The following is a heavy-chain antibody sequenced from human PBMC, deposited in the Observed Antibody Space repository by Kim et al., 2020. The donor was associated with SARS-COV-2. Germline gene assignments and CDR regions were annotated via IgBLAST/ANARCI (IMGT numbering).Heavy chain of an antibody. CDR2: ISYDGGNK. J-gene: IGHJ4*01. V-gene: IGHV3-30-3*01. CDR1: GFTGFTFSAYA. D-gene: IGHD6-13*01. Sequence: GGSLRLSCAASGFTGFTFSAYAMHWVRQAPGEGLECVTLISYDGGNKYYADSVRDRFTISRDNSKNTVYLQMNSRITADTAVYYGARLRSYSSSWFFGFWGHGTLVTVSS. CDR3: ARLRSYSSSWFFGF.